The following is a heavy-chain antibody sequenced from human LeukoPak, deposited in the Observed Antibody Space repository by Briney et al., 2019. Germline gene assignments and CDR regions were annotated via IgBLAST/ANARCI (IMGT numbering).Heavy chain of an antibody. D-gene: IGHD3-9*01. CDR3: AKEYYDILTGYPESEFDY. CDR1: GFTFSSYA. CDR2: ISGSGGST. Sequence: PGGSLRLSCAASGFTFSSYAMSWVRQAPGKGLEWVSAISGSGGSTYYADSVKGRFTISRDNSKNTLYLQMNSLRAEDTAVYYCAKEYYDILTGYPESEFDYWGQGTLVTVSS. J-gene: IGHJ4*02. V-gene: IGHV3-23*01.